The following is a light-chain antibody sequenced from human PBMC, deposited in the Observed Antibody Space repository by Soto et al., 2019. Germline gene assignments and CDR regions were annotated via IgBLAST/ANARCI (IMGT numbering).Light chain of an antibody. CDR1: SVDVGDYNS. CDR3: SSYSHSPPSYV. V-gene: IGLV2-14*03. Sequence: QSALTQPASVSGSPGQSITISCTGSSVDVGDYNSVSWYQQHPGKAPKVMIYHVTIRASGVSNRFSGSKSGNTASLTISGLQDDDEADYYCSSYSHSPPSYVFGTGTKVTVL. CDR2: HVT. J-gene: IGLJ1*01.